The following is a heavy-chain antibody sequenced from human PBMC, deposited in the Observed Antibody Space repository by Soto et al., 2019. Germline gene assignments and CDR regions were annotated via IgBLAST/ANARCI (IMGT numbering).Heavy chain of an antibody. CDR1: GFIFSDNW. V-gene: IGHV3-74*01. D-gene: IGHD4-17*01. CDR2: INADGTNT. Sequence: EVQLVESGGGLAQPGGSLRLSCIASGFIFSDNWMHWVRQAPGKGLVWVSRINADGTNTAYADSVKGRFTISRDNAKNTLYLEMNGLRAEDTAVYYCVKPYGLPPGWGQGALVTVS. CDR3: VKPYGLPPG. J-gene: IGHJ4*02.